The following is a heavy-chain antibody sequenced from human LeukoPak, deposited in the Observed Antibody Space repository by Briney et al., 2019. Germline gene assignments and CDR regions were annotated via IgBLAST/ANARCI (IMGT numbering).Heavy chain of an antibody. D-gene: IGHD1-26*01. J-gene: IGHJ4*02. CDR1: GYTFTNFD. V-gene: IGHV1-18*01. CDR2: ISAFNGNT. Sequence: ASVKVSCKASGYTFTNFDISWVRQAPGQGLEWMGSISAFNGNTNYGQNLEGRVTIDTDTSTTTAYMELRSLRSDDTAVYYCARHNSGRYWDYFEYRGQGTLVTVSS. CDR3: ARHNSGRYWDYFEY.